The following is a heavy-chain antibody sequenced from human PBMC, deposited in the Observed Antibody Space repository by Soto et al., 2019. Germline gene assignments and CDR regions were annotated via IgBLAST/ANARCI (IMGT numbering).Heavy chain of an antibody. J-gene: IGHJ5*02. CDR2: ISASGGGT. D-gene: IGHD2-21*02. Sequence: GGSLRLSCAASGFTFSNYAMTWVRRAPGKGLEWVSAISASGGGTFYADSVKGRFIISRDSSKNTLYLQMNSLRVEDTAVYYCAKSRTATTSCYGSWGQGTMVTVS. V-gene: IGHV3-23*01. CDR3: AKSRTATTSCYGS. CDR1: GFTFSNYA.